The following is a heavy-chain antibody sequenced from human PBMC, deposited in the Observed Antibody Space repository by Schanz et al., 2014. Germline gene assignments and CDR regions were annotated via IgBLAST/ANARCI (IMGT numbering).Heavy chain of an antibody. J-gene: IGHJ5*02. CDR1: GFTFSSFS. CDR2: ISTSSTTR. CDR3: ARGEFVRLFPSWFDP. D-gene: IGHD3-10*01. V-gene: IGHV3-48*01. Sequence: EVQLVESGGGLVQPGGSLRLSCVASGFTFSSFSMNWVRQTPEKGLEWVSYISTSSTTRYYADSLRGRFTISRDDAKNSVYLQMNSLRAEDTSVYYCARGEFVRLFPSWFDPWGQGTLVTVSS.